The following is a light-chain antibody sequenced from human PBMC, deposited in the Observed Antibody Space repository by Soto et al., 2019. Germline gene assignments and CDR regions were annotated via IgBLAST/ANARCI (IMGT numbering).Light chain of an antibody. CDR1: QSVSNNY. V-gene: IGKV3-11*01. CDR3: QQRSNWIT. CDR2: DAS. J-gene: IGKJ5*01. Sequence: EIGLTNTPATLSLSPGERATLSCRASQSVSNNYLAWYQQKPGQAPRLLIYDASNRATGIPARFSSRCSRTDFTLTISIQEPEDFAVYYCQQRSNWITFGQGTRLEI.